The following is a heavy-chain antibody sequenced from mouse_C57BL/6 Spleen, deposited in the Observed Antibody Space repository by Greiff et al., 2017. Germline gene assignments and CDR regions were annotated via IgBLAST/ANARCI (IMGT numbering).Heavy chain of an antibody. CDR2: ISNKANGYTT. V-gene: IGHV7-4*01. CDR1: GFTFTDYY. D-gene: IGHD1-1*02. Sequence: EVNVVESGGGLVQPGASLRLSCAASGFTFTDYYMSWVRQPPGKALEWLALISNKANGYTTEYTASVKGRFTISRDNSQNILYRQMNTLSAEDSATYYGVKADGYRYVDVWGTGTTVTVSS. J-gene: IGHJ1*03. CDR3: VKADGYRYVDV.